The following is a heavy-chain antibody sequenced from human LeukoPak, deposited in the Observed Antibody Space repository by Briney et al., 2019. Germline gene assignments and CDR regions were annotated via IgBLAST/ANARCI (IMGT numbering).Heavy chain of an antibody. CDR2: ISYDGSNK. J-gene: IGHJ4*02. Sequence: GGSLRLSCAASGFTFSSYAMHWVRQAPGKGLEWVAVISYDGSNKYYADSVKGRFTISRDNSKNTLYLQMNNVRAEDKAIYYCARVACSSTSCPDYWGQGTLVTVSS. CDR1: GFTFSSYA. D-gene: IGHD2-2*01. V-gene: IGHV3-30*04. CDR3: ARVACSSTSCPDY.